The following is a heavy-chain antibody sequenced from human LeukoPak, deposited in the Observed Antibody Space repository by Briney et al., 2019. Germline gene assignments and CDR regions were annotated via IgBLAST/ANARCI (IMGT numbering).Heavy chain of an antibody. D-gene: IGHD2/OR15-2a*01. CDR2: ISYDGSDK. J-gene: IGHJ4*02. Sequence: PGGSLRLSCAASGFIFSSYAMHWVRQAPGKGLEWVAVISYDGSDKYHADSVKGRFTISRDNSKNTVYLQMNSLRAEDTAVYYCARDPNMYYFDSWGQGTLVTVSS. CDR3: ARDPNMYYFDS. V-gene: IGHV3-30*04. CDR1: GFIFSSYA.